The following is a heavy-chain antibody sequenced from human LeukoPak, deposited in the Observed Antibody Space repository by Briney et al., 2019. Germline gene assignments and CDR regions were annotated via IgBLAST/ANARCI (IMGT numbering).Heavy chain of an antibody. Sequence: GGSLRLSCAASGLTFSDYVTHWVRQAPGKGLEWVEVRSNDETFEYYADSVKGRFTISRDNSKNTLYLQMNSLRTEDTAVYYCARDYYESSGYPPEPYDNWGQGTLVTVSS. CDR3: ARDYYESSGYPPEPYDN. V-gene: IGHV3-30*03. CDR1: GLTFSDYV. CDR2: RSNDETFE. D-gene: IGHD3-22*01. J-gene: IGHJ4*02.